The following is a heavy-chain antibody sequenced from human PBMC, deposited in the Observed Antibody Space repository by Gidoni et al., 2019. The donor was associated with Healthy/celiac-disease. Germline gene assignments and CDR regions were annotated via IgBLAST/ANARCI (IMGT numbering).Heavy chain of an antibody. V-gene: IGHV3-30*18. CDR3: AKDSKWLANSFDY. J-gene: IGHJ4*02. CDR1: GFTFSSYG. Sequence: QVQLVESGGGGVKPGRSLRRSCAASGFTFSSYGMHWVRQAPGKGLEWVAVISYDGSNKYYADSVNGRFTISRDNSKNTLYLQMNSLRAEDTAVYYCAKDSKWLANSFDYWGQGTLVTVSS. CDR2: ISYDGSNK. D-gene: IGHD6-19*01.